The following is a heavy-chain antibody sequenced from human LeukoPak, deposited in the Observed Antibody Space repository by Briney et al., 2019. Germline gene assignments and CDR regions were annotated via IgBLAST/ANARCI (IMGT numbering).Heavy chain of an antibody. D-gene: IGHD3-10*01. J-gene: IGHJ4*02. CDR3: ARIHYGSGSPPYFDY. CDR1: GGSISSSSYY. V-gene: IGHV4-39*01. Sequence: SETLSLTCTVSGGSISSSSYYWGWIRQPPGKGLEWIGSIYYSGSTYYNPSLKSRVTISIDTSKNQFSLKLSSVTAADTAVYYCARIHYGSGSPPYFDYWGQGTLVTVSS. CDR2: IYYSGST.